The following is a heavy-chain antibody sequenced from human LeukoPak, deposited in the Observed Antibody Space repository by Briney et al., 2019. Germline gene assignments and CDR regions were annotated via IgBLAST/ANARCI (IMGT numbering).Heavy chain of an antibody. CDR2: INHSGST. Sequence: SETLSLTCAVYGGSFSGYYWSWIRQPPGKGLEWIGEINHSGSTNYNPSLKSRVTISVDTSKNQFSLKLSSVTAADTAVYYCARVENILVPYYRDVWGKGTTVTAPS. J-gene: IGHJ6*03. V-gene: IGHV4-34*01. CDR3: ARVENILVPYYRDV. D-gene: IGHD2-15*01. CDR1: GGSFSGYY.